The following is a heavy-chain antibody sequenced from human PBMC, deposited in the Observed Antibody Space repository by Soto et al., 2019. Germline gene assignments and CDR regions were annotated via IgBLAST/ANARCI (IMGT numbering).Heavy chain of an antibody. V-gene: IGHV4-4*02. J-gene: IGHJ3*02. CDR3: ARLRIVVVPAAMRTDAFDI. CDR2: IYHSGST. Sequence: TSETLSLTCAVSGGSISSSNWWSWVRQPPGKGLEWIGEIYHSGSTNYNPSLKSRVTISVDKSKNQFSLKLSSVTAADTAVYYCARLRIVVVPAAMRTDAFDIWGQGTMVTVSS. CDR1: GGSISSSNW. D-gene: IGHD2-2*01.